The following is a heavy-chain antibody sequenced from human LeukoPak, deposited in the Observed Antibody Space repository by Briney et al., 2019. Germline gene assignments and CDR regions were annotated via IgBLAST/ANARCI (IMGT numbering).Heavy chain of an antibody. V-gene: IGHV3-7*04. CDR2: IKQDGSEK. J-gene: IGHJ4*02. CDR3: ARGGYQLLWY. CDR1: GFTFSTYW. D-gene: IGHD2-2*01. Sequence: PGGSLTLSCAASGFTFSTYWMSWPAQAPGTGLEGVASIKQDGSEKSYVDSVKGRITSSRDNAKDSLYLQMNSLRAEDTALYYCARGGYQLLWYWGEGTLVTVS.